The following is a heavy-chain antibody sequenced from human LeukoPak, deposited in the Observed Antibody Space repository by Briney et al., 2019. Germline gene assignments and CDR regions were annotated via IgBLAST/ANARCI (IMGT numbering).Heavy chain of an antibody. D-gene: IGHD1-7*01. CDR3: ASFNWNYGYYGMDV. V-gene: IGHV3-21*01. CDR2: ISSSSSYT. Sequence: PGGSLRLSCAASGFTFSSYSMNWVRQAPGKGLEWVSSISSSSSYTYYADSVKGRFTISRDNAKNSLYLQMNSLRAEDTAVYYCASFNWNYGYYGMDVWGQGTTVTVSS. CDR1: GFTFSSYS. J-gene: IGHJ6*02.